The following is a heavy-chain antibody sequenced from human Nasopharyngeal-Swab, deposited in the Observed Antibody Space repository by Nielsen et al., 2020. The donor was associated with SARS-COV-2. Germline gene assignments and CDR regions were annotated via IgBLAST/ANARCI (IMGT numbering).Heavy chain of an antibody. CDR1: GDSLNNYY. CDR3: ARHVRRRGPLSYIAASGVPHYVDQ. V-gene: IGHV4-59*08. D-gene: IGHD6-13*01. CDR2: IYHNGNT. J-gene: IGHJ4*02. Sequence: ESLKISCTVSGDSLNNYYWSWMRQFPGKGLEWFGYIYHNGNTKYNPYFKSRVTMSVDTSKNQSSLSLSPVTAAETAVYYCARHVRRRGPLSYIAASGVPHYVDQWGQGTLVIVSS.